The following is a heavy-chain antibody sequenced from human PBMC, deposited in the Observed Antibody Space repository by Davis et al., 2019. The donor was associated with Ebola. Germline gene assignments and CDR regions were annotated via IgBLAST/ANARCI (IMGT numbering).Heavy chain of an antibody. Sequence: PGGSLRLSCAASGFTFRSYGMHWVRQAPGKGLEWVAVISYDGSNKYYADSVKGRFTISRDNSQNSLYLQMNSLRAEDTAVYYCARVMGVVVVPAAFDPWGQGTLVTVSS. D-gene: IGHD2-2*01. V-gene: IGHV3-30*03. CDR3: ARVMGVVVVPAAFDP. CDR2: ISYDGSNK. CDR1: GFTFRSYG. J-gene: IGHJ5*02.